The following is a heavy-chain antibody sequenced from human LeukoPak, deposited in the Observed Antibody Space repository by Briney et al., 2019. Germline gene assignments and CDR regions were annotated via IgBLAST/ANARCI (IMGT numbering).Heavy chain of an antibody. D-gene: IGHD6-13*01. CDR3: ARYDRSGIAAAGDY. CDR1: VGTFSSYV. CDR2: IIPIFGTA. J-gene: IGHJ4*02. V-gene: IGHV1-69*13. Sequence: ASVKVSCKASVGTFSSYVISWVRQAPGQGLEWMGGIIPIFGTANYAQKFQGRVTITADESTSTAYMDMRSLRSEDTAVYFCARYDRSGIAAAGDYWGQGTLVTVSS.